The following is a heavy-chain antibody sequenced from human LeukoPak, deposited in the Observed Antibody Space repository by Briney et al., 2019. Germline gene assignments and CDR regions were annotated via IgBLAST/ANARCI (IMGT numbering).Heavy chain of an antibody. V-gene: IGHV4-59*01. CDR2: IYYSGST. CDR3: VRQYCGSTGCYPYFDY. D-gene: IGHD2-2*01. J-gene: IGHJ4*02. CDR1: GGSISSYY. Sequence: SETLSLTCTVSGGSISSYYWSWIRQPPGKGLAWIGYIYYSGSTNYNPSLKSRVTISVDTSKNQFSLKLSSVTAADTAIYYCVRQYCGSTGCYPYFDYWGQGTLVTVSS.